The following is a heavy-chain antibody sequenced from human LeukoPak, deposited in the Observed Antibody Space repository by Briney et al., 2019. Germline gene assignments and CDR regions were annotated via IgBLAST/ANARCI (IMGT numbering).Heavy chain of an antibody. D-gene: IGHD3-22*01. Sequence: ASVKVSCKASGYTFTSYYMHWVRQAPGQGLEWMGIINPSGGSTSYAQKFQGRVTMARDTSTSTVYMELSSLRSEDTAVYYCARMIRDYYDSSGYFRWFDPWGQGTLVTVSS. CDR3: ARMIRDYYDSSGYFRWFDP. J-gene: IGHJ5*02. V-gene: IGHV1-46*01. CDR2: INPSGGST. CDR1: GYTFTSYY.